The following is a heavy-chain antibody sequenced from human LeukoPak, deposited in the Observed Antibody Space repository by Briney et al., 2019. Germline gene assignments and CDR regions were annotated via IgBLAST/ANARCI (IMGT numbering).Heavy chain of an antibody. CDR3: AREGRRTAVNAEYFQH. CDR2: IKQDGSEK. D-gene: IGHD6-19*01. Sequence: GGSLRLSCAASGFTFSSYWMSWVRQAPGKGLEWVANIKQDGSEKYYVDSVKGRFTISRDNGKNSLYLQMNSLRAEDTAVYYCAREGRRTAVNAEYFQHWGQGTLVTVSS. J-gene: IGHJ1*01. V-gene: IGHV3-7*01. CDR1: GFTFSSYW.